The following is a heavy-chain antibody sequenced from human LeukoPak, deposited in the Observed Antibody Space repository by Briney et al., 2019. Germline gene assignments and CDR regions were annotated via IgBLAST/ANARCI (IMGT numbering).Heavy chain of an antibody. CDR3: ARGPNSSGYYILDY. CDR2: ISAYTGNT. Sequence: ASVKVSCKASGYTFTSYDISWVRQAPGQGLEWVGWISAYTGNTNYAQTLQGRVTMTTDTSTTTAYMELRSLRSDDTAVYYCARGPNSSGYYILDYWGQGTLVTVSS. CDR1: GYTFTSYD. D-gene: IGHD3-22*01. V-gene: IGHV1-18*01. J-gene: IGHJ4*02.